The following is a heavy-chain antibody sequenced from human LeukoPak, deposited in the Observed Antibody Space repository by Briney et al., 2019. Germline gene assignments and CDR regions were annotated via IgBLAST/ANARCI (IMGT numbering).Heavy chain of an antibody. CDR1: GGYISNNY. V-gene: IGHV4-59*08. CDR3: ARHPGNDFGDYETD. J-gene: IGHJ4*02. Sequence: PSETLSLTCAVSGGYISNNYWSWIRQPPGKGLEWIGYIYYSGSTNYNPSLKSRVTISVDTSNNQVSLKLSSVTATDTAVYYCARHPGNDFGDYETDWGQGTLVTVSS. D-gene: IGHD4-17*01. CDR2: IYYSGST.